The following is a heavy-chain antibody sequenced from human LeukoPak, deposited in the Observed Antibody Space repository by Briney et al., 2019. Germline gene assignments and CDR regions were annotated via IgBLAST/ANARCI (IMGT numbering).Heavy chain of an antibody. V-gene: IGHV4-34*01. J-gene: IGHJ4*02. CDR1: GGSFSCYY. CDR3: ARGRVAAAGTPGY. CDR2: INHSGST. Sequence: SETLSLTCAVYGGSFSCYYWSWIRQPPGKGLEWIGEINHSGSTNYNPSLKSRVTISVDTSKNQFSLKLSSVTAADTAVYYCARGRVAAAGTPGYWGQGTLVTVSS. D-gene: IGHD6-13*01.